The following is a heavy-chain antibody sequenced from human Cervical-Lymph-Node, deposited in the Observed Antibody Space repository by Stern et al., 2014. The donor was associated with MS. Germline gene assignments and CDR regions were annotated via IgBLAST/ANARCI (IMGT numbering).Heavy chain of an antibody. J-gene: IGHJ6*02. V-gene: IGHV1-18*01. CDR1: GYTFTSYG. D-gene: IGHD3-10*01. Sequence: NPRPSANLSCKASGYTFTSYGISWVRQAPGQGLEWMGWISAYNGNTNYAQKLQGRVTMTTDTSTSTAYMELRSLRSDDTAVYYCARDRDIWFGETPIDVWGQGTTVTVSS. CDR2: ISAYNGNT. CDR3: ARDRDIWFGETPIDV.